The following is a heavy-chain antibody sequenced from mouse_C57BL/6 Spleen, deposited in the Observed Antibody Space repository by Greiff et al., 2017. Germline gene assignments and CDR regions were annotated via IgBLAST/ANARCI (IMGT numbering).Heavy chain of an antibody. Sequence: QVQLQQPGAELVKPGASVKLSCKASGYTFTSYWMHWVKQRPGQGLEWIGMIHPNSGSTNYNEKFKSKATLTVDKSSSTAYMQLSSLTYDDAAVYYCAIYAAWFAYWGQGTLVTVSA. CDR2: IHPNSGST. CDR1: GYTFTSYW. V-gene: IGHV1-64*01. CDR3: AIYAAWFAY. J-gene: IGHJ3*01.